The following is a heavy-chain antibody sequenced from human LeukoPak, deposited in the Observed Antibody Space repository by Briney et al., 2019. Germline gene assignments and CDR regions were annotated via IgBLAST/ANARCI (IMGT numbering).Heavy chain of an antibody. V-gene: IGHV4-4*07. D-gene: IGHD6-25*01. CDR2: IFTSGST. CDR1: GGSISGYY. J-gene: IGHJ4*02. Sequence: SETLSLTCTVSGGSISGYYWNWIRQPAGKGLEWIGRIFTSGSTNYNPSLKSRVNMSVDTSKNQFSLKLSSMTAADTAVYYCARDSAGDRSFECWGQGTLVTVSS. CDR3: ARDSAGDRSFEC.